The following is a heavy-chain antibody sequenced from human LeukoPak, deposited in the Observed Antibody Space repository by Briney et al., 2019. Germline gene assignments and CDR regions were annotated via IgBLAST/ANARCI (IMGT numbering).Heavy chain of an antibody. CDR1: GFTFSSYG. J-gene: IGHJ4*02. D-gene: IGHD2-2*01. CDR2: ISYDGSNK. V-gene: IGHV3-30*18. CDR3: AKVYCSSSGCYRIDY. Sequence: GGSLRLSCAASGFTFSSYGMHWVRQAPGKGLEWVAVISYDGSNKYYADSVKGRFTISRDNSKNTLYLQMNSLRAEDTALYFCAKVYCSSSGCYRIDYWGQGTLVTVSS.